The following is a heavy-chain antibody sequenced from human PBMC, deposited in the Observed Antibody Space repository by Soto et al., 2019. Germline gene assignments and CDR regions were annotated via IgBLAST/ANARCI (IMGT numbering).Heavy chain of an antibody. V-gene: IGHV3-23*01. CDR2: IINSGIST. D-gene: IGHD5-12*01. J-gene: IGHJ4*02. CDR1: GFTFSNFA. Sequence: EVQLLESGGGLVQPGGSLRLSCAASGFTFSNFAMSWVRQGPGKGLEWVSTIINSGISTYYADSVKGRFIISRDNSKNTLFLQMNSLRAEDSAVYYCAKDREGAYDDFDYWGRGILVTVSS. CDR3: AKDREGAYDDFDY.